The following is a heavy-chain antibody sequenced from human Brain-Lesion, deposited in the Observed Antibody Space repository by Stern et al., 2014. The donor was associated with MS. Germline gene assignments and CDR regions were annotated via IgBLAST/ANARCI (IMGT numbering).Heavy chain of an antibody. Sequence: QITLKESGPALVTPTQTLTLTCTFSGFSLRTDGVGGGWVRQPPGQALESLVLIYWDNDKRYSPSLRSRLTITKDTSRNQVVLTMTNMDPVDTATYYCAHRRPHYASWDNGDFDYWGQGALVTVSS. CDR2: IYWDNDK. V-gene: IGHV2-5*02. D-gene: IGHD3-3*01. CDR1: GFSLRTDGVG. CDR3: AHRRPHYASWDNGDFDY. J-gene: IGHJ4*02.